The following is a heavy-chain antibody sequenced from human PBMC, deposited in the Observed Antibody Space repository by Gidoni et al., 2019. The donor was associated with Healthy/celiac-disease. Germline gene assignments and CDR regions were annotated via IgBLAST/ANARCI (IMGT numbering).Heavy chain of an antibody. CDR3: ARVLLDSGDYFLRG. CDR2: MTPNSGNT. V-gene: IGHV1-8*01. D-gene: IGHD4-17*01. CDR1: GYTFTSYD. J-gene: IGHJ4*02. Sequence: QVQLVQSGAEVKKPGDSVKVYCKASGYTFTSYDINWVRQATGQGLEWMGWMTPNSGNTAYAQKFQGRVTMTRNTSISTAYMGLSSLRSEDTAVYYCARVLLDSGDYFLRGWGQGTLVTVSS.